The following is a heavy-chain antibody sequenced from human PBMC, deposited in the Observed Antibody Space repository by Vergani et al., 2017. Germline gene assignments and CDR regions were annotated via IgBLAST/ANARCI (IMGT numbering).Heavy chain of an antibody. D-gene: IGHD5-18*01. CDR3: ARKRYSYGYMNGYFQH. CDR2: IYPGDSDT. V-gene: IGHV5-51*01. CDR1: GYSFTSYW. J-gene: IGHJ1*01. Sequence: EVQLVQSGAEVKKPGESLKISCKGSGYSFTSYWIGWVRQMPGKGLEWMGIIYPGDSDTRYSPSFQGQVTISADKSISTAYLQWSSLKASDTAMYYCARKRYSYGYMNGYFQHWGQGTLVTVSS.